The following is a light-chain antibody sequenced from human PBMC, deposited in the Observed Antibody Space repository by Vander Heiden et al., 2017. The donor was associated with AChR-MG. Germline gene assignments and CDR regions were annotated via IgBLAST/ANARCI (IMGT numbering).Light chain of an antibody. CDR1: KSIRSY. CDR2: AAS. J-gene: IGKJ1*01. Sequence: DIQMTQSPSSLSASVGDRVTITSRSSKSIRSYLNWYKQKPWKAPKLLIYAASSLQSGVPSRFSGSGSGTDFTLIISSQQPEDFATYYCQQSDSTPWTFGQGTKVEIK. CDR3: QQSDSTPWT. V-gene: IGKV1-39*01.